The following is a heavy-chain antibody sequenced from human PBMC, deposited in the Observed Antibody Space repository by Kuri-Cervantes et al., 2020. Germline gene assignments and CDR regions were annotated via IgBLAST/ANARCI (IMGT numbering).Heavy chain of an antibody. CDR3: AKDLNGSPVDY. CDR1: EINFSAYV. J-gene: IGHJ4*02. Sequence: GESLKISCAASEINFSAYVMGWVRLAPGKGLEWVSAISGSGGSTYYADSVKGRFTISRDNAKNSLYLQMNSLRAEDTALYYCAKDLNGSPVDYWGQGTLVTVSS. V-gene: IGHV3-23*01. CDR2: ISGSGGST. D-gene: IGHD2-8*01.